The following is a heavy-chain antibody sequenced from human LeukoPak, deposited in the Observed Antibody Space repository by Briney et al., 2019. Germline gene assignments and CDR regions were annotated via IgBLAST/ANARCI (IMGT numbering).Heavy chain of an antibody. CDR2: INHSGST. CDR3: ARERTRGYCSGGSCYHYYYYGMDV. V-gene: IGHV4-34*01. D-gene: IGHD2-15*01. Sequence: NPSETLSLTCTVSGGSISSYYWSWIRQPPGKGLEWIGEINHSGSTNYNPSLKSRVTISVDTSKNQFSLKLSSVTAADTAVYYCARERTRGYCSGGSCYHYYYYGMDVWGQGTTVTVSS. J-gene: IGHJ6*02. CDR1: GGSISSYY.